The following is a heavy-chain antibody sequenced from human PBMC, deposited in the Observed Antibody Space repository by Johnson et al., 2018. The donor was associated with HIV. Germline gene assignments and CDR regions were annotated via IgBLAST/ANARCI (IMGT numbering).Heavy chain of an antibody. CDR2: ISSSGSTI. D-gene: IGHD7-27*01. CDR3: ARDGRWGSRDAFDI. Sequence: QMMLVESGGGLVKPGGSLRLSCAPSGFTFSDYYMSWMRQAPGQGLEWVSYISSSGSTIYYADSVKGRFTISRDNAKNSLYLAMKSLRVEDTAVYYCARDGRWGSRDAFDIWGQGTMVTVSS. V-gene: IGHV3-11*01. CDR1: GFTFSDYY. J-gene: IGHJ3*02.